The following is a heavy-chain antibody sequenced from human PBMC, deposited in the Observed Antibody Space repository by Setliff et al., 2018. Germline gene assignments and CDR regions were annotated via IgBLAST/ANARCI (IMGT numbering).Heavy chain of an antibody. CDR1: GYTLSNSI. J-gene: IGHJ4*02. CDR3: LRLVRYCTKIACQATSGDEV. CDR2: ISAYNGKT. Sequence: ASVKVSCKASGYTLSNSILSWVRQAPGQGLEWMGWISAYNGKTHFAQKFQDRITLTTDTSTNTGYLELRGLRSDDTAVYYCLRLVRYCTKIACQATSGDEVWGLGTLVTVS. D-gene: IGHD2-8*01. V-gene: IGHV1-18*01.